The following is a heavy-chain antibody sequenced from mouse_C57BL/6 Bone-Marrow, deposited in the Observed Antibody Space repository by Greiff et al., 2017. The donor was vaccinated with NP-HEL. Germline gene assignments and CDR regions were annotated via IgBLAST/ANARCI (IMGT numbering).Heavy chain of an antibody. CDR3: ARGESWGAFFDY. D-gene: IGHD6-1*01. J-gene: IGHJ2*01. Sequence: QVQLKQSGPELVKPGASVKISCKSSGYTFSTSWMNWMKQRPGKGLEWIGRIYPGDGDTHYSGNFEGKASLTADNSSNSAYMQLSSLTAVECAVYFCARGESWGAFFDYGGQGKTLTVSS. CDR1: GYTFSTSW. CDR2: IYPGDGDT. V-gene: IGHV1-82*01.